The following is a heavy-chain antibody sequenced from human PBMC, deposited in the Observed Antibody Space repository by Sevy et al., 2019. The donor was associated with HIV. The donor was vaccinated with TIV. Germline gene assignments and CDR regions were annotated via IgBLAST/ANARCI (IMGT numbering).Heavy chain of an antibody. Sequence: GESLKISCAGSGFTYTWMSWVRQAPGKGLEWIGRIKSKTDGGTTDYAAPMKGRFSISRDDSKNTLFLQMNSLKTEDTAVYYCTTQWFWGQGTLVTVSS. CDR2: IKSKTDGGTT. J-gene: IGHJ4*02. CDR1: GFTYTW. V-gene: IGHV3-15*01. D-gene: IGHD3-22*01. CDR3: TTQWF.